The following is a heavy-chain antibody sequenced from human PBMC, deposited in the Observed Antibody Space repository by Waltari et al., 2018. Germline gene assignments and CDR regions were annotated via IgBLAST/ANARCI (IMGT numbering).Heavy chain of an antibody. Sequence: LVESGGGVVQPGRSLRRSCSSSGFSLSGFSMHWVRQAPGKGLEWVAVKPYDGSTEYYADSVKGRFTISRDSSKNTVYLQMDNLRPEDTAVYFCARDPHDLWSGSNWFDPWGQGTLVTVSS. CDR3: ARDPHDLWSGSNWFDP. J-gene: IGHJ5*02. CDR1: GFSLSGFS. V-gene: IGHV3-30*04. D-gene: IGHD3-3*01. CDR2: KPYDGSTE.